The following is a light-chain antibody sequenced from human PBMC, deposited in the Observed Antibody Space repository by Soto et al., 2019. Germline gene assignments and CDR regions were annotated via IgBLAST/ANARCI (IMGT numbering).Light chain of an antibody. V-gene: IGKV1-39*01. CDR1: QSISNY. CDR2: AAS. CDR3: QQSFSPLWT. Sequence: DIQMTQSPSSLSASVGDRVTITCRASQSISNYLNWYQQKPGNAPKLLIYAASSMQSGVPSRFSGSASETDFTLTISSLQPDDSATYYCQQSFSPLWTVGQGTKVEV. J-gene: IGKJ1*01.